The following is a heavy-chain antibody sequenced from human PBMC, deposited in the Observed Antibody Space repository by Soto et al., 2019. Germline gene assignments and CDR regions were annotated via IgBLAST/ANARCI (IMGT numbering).Heavy chain of an antibody. D-gene: IGHD1-26*01. CDR2: INHSGST. J-gene: IGHJ6*02. V-gene: IGHV4-34*01. CDR1: GGSFSGYY. Sequence: QVQLQQGGAGLLKPSETLSLTCAVYGGSFSGYYWSWIRQPPGQGLEWIGEINHSGSTNYNPSLKSRVTISVDTSKNQFSLKLSSVTAADTAVDYCAGRYYGMDVWGQGTTVTVSS. CDR3: AGRYYGMDV.